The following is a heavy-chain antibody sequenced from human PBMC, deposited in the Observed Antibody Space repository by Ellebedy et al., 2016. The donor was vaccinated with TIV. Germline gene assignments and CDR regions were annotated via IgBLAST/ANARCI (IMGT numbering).Heavy chain of an antibody. V-gene: IGHV4-31*03. CDR1: GGSIISGSYY. D-gene: IGHD1-26*01. Sequence: SETLSLTCSVSGGSIISGSYYWSWIRQHPGKGLEWIGSIYYSGTTYYNPSLKSRVTISVDTSKNQFSLKLSSVTAADTAVYYCARTVSEWGGSYFDYWGQGTLVTVSS. J-gene: IGHJ4*02. CDR2: IYYSGTT. CDR3: ARTVSEWGGSYFDY.